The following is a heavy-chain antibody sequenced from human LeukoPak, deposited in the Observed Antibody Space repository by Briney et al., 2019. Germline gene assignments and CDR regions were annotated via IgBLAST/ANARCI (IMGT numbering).Heavy chain of an antibody. CDR2: IYYSGST. Sequence: SETLSLTRTVSGGSISSYYWSWIRQPPGKGLEWIGYIYYSGSTNYNPSLKSRVTISVDTSKNQSSLKLSSVTAADTAVYYCARFGAVAGYNWFDPWGQGTLVTVSS. D-gene: IGHD6-19*01. CDR1: GGSISSYY. J-gene: IGHJ5*02. V-gene: IGHV4-59*01. CDR3: ARFGAVAGYNWFDP.